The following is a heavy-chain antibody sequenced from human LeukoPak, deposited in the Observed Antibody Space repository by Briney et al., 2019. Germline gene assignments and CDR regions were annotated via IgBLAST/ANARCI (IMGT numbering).Heavy chain of an antibody. CDR2: IYYSGST. CDR1: GGSISSYY. D-gene: IGHD3-16*01. CDR3: ARLGAYEGYFDY. V-gene: IGHV4-59*01. Sequence: SETLSLTCTVSGGSISSYYWNWIRQPPGKGLEWIGYIYYSGSTNYNPSLKSRVTISVDTSKNQFSLRLSSVTAADTAVYYCARLGAYEGYFDYWGQGTLVTVSS. J-gene: IGHJ4*02.